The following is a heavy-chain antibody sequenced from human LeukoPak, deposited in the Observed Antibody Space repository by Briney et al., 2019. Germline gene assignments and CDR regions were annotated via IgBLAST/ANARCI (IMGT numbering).Heavy chain of an antibody. CDR3: ARDIRRGATEAGNY. V-gene: IGHV1-18*01. CDR2: ISAYNGDT. Sequence: GASVKVSCKASGYTFSSYGISWVRQAPGQGLEWMGWISAYNGDTNYAQKLQGRVTMTTDTSTSTAYMELRSLKSDDTAVYYCARDIRRGATEAGNYWGQGTLVTVSS. CDR1: GYTFSSYG. J-gene: IGHJ4*02. D-gene: IGHD3-10*01.